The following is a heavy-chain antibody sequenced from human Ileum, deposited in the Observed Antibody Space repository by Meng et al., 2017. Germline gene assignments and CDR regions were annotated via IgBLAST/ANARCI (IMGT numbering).Heavy chain of an antibody. V-gene: IGHV3-23*01. CDR2: ISGGDGST. D-gene: IGHD1-1*01. CDR1: GFNFNIFG. J-gene: IGHJ3*02. CDR3: AKLWWNGGRTFDI. Sequence: GESLKISCAASGFNFNIFGMAWVRQAPGKGLQWVSTISGGDGSTSYVDSVKGRFTISKDISENTLHLQMNSLTADDTAIYYCAKLWWNGGRTFDICGQGI.